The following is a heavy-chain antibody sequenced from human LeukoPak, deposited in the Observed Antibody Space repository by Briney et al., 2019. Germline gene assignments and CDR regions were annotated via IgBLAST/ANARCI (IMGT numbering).Heavy chain of an antibody. CDR1: GFTFSSYA. D-gene: IGHD6-19*01. Sequence: GGSLRLSCAAFGFTFSSYAMSWVRQAPGKGLEWVSAISGSGGSTYYADSVKGRFTISRDNSKNTLYLQMNSLRAEDTAVYYCARVQAVAGDFDYWGQGTLVTVSS. V-gene: IGHV3-23*01. CDR3: ARVQAVAGDFDY. CDR2: ISGSGGST. J-gene: IGHJ4*02.